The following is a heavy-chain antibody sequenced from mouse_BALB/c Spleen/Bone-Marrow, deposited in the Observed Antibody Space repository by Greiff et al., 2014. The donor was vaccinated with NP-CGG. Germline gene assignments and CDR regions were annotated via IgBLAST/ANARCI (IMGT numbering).Heavy chain of an antibody. V-gene: IGHV1S29*02. CDR2: IYPYNGGT. Sequence: VQLQQSGPELVKPGASVKISCKASGYTFTDYNMHWVKQSHGKSLEWIGYIYPYNGGTGYNQKFKSKATLTVDNSSSTAYMELRSLTSEDSAVYYCARDDGYYDYWGQSTTLTVSS. J-gene: IGHJ2*01. D-gene: IGHD2-3*01. CDR3: ARDDGYYDY. CDR1: GYTFTDYN.